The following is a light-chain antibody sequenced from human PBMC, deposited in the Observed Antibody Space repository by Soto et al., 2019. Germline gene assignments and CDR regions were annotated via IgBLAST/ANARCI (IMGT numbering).Light chain of an antibody. J-gene: IGKJ1*01. Sequence: EIRMTQSPSSLSSSVGDKVTIAXXASQDISTYLAWYQQKQGKVPKLLIYAASTLLSGVPSRFSGSGSGTDFTLNISSLQSEDGVTYYCQKYNTAPLTFGQGTKV. V-gene: IGKV1-27*01. CDR1: QDISTY. CDR3: QKYNTAPLT. CDR2: AAS.